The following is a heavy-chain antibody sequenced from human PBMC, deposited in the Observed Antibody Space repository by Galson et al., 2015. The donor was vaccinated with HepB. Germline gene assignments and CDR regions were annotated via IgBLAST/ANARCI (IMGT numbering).Heavy chain of an antibody. V-gene: IGHV3-30-3*01. J-gene: IGHJ4*02. CDR3: ARPADLVVVAAALDY. D-gene: IGHD2-15*01. Sequence: SLRLSCAASGFTFSSYAMHWVRQAPGKGLEWVAVISYDGSNKYYADSVKGRFTISRDNSKNTLYLQMNSLRAEDTAVYYCARPADLVVVAAALDYWGQGTLVTVSS. CDR2: ISYDGSNK. CDR1: GFTFSSYA.